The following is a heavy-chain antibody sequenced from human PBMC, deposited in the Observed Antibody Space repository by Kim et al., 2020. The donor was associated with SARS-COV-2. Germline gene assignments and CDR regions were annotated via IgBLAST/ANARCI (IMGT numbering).Heavy chain of an antibody. CDR2: INHSGST. J-gene: IGHJ5*02. CDR1: GGSFSGYY. Sequence: SETLSLTCAVYGGSFSGYYWSWIRQPPGKGLEWIGEINHSGSTNYNPSLKSRVTISVDTSKNQFSLKLSSVTAADTAVYYCARGPGLSSFDPWGQGTLVTVSS. V-gene: IGHV4-34*01. CDR3: ARGPGLSSFDP. D-gene: IGHD3-10*01.